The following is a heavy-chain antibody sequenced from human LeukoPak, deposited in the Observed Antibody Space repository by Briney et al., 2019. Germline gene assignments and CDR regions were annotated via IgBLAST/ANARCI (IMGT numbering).Heavy chain of an antibody. V-gene: IGHV4-38-2*01. D-gene: IGHD3-3*01. CDR3: AGTFGVVIVPDY. CDR2: IYHSGST. CDR1: GYPISSGYY. J-gene: IGHJ4*02. Sequence: SETLSLTCAVSGYPISSGYYWGWIRQPPGKGLEWIGSIYHSGSTYYNPSLKSRVTISVDTSKNQFSLKLSSVTAADTAVYYCAGTFGVVIVPDYWGQGTLVTVSS.